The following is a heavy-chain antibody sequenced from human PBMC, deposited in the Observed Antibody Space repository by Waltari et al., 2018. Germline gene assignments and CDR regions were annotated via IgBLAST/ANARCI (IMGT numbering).Heavy chain of an antibody. CDR3: ARLSSGAAADDAFDI. V-gene: IGHV3-30-3*01. CDR2: ISYDGSNK. CDR1: GFTFSSYA. J-gene: IGHJ3*02. Sequence: QVQLVESGGGVVQPGRSLRLSCAASGFTFSSYAMHWVRQAPGKGLEWVAVISYDGSNKYYADSVKGRFTISRDNSKNTLYLQMNSLRAEDTAVYYCARLSSGAAADDAFDIWGQGTMVTVSS. D-gene: IGHD3-10*01.